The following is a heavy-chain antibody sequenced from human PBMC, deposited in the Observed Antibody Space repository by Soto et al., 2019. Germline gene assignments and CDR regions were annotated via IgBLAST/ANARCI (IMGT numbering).Heavy chain of an antibody. CDR1: GLTFTYAW. J-gene: IGHJ4*02. V-gene: IGHV3-15*07. D-gene: IGHD7-27*01. Sequence: EVQLVESGGGLVQPGGSLRLSCAASGLTFTYAWMSWVRQAPGKGLEWVGRIKSKPDAGSMDYAAPVKGIFTVTRNDSKNKLYLHMISLHSEDTAMYYCVGDLPGDRTNWGFDYWGQGTLVTVSS. CDR2: IKSKPDAGSM. CDR3: VGDLPGDRTNWGFDY.